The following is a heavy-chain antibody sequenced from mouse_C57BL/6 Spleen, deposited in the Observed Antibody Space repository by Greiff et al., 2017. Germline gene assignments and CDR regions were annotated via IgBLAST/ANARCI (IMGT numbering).Heavy chain of an antibody. Sequence: QVQLQQSGAELVRPGASVTLSCKASGYTFTDYEMHWVKQTPVHGLEWIGAIDPETGGTAYNQKFKGKAILTADKSSSTAYMELRSLTSEDSAVXYCTRTPHYYGGSNWYFDVWGTGTTVTVSS. V-gene: IGHV1-15*01. CDR1: GYTFTDYE. D-gene: IGHD1-1*01. CDR2: IDPETGGT. CDR3: TRTPHYYGGSNWYFDV. J-gene: IGHJ1*03.